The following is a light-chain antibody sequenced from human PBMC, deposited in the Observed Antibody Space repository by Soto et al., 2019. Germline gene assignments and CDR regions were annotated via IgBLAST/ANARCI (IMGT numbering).Light chain of an antibody. V-gene: IGKV4-1*01. CDR2: WAS. Sequence: DIVMTQSPDSLAECLSERATINCKSSQSVLYSSNNRNYLAWYQQKPGQPPKLLFYWASTRESGVPDRFSGSGSGTDFTLTISSLQAEDVAVYYCQQYYSTPPTFGQGTKVEIK. CDR1: QSVLYSSNNRNY. CDR3: QQYYSTPPT. J-gene: IGKJ1*01.